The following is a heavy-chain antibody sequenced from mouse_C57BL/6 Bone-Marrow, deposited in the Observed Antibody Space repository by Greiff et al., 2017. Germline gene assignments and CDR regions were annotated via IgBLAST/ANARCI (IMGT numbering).Heavy chain of an antibody. J-gene: IGHJ3*01. V-gene: IGHV14-4*01. CDR2: IDPENGDT. CDR3: TTVRGYGSFAY. CDR1: GFNIKDDY. Sequence: VQLQQSGAELVRPGASVKLSCTASGFNIKDDYMHWVKQRPEQGLEWIGWIDPENGDTEYASKFQGKATITADTSSNTAYLQLSSLTSEDTAVYYCTTVRGYGSFAYWGQGTLVTVSA. D-gene: IGHD2-2*01.